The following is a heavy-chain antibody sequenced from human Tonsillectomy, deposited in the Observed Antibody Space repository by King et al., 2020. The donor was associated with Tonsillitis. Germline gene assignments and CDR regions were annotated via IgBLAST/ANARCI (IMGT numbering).Heavy chain of an antibody. CDR3: ARSLSGWYFDY. D-gene: IGHD6-19*01. Sequence: QLVQSGGGLVKPGGSLRLSCAVSGFIFSSSSMNWVRQAPGKGLEWVSSINSSSNYIYYADSMKGRFTISRDNAKNSLYLQMNSLRAEDTAVYHCARSLSGWYFDYWGQGTLVRLL. V-gene: IGHV3-21*01. CDR2: INSSSNYI. J-gene: IGHJ4*02. CDR1: GFIFSSSS.